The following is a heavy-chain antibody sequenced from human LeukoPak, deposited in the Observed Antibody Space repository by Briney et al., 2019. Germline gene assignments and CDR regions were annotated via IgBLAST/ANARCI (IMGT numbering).Heavy chain of an antibody. CDR2: ISYDGSNK. D-gene: IGHD4-17*01. CDR1: GFTFSSYG. Sequence: GGSLRLSCAASGFTFSSYGMHWVRQAPGKGLEWVAVISYDGSNKYYADSVKGRFTISRDNSKNTLYLQMNSLRAEDTAVYYCARDHYGDYLPWYFDLWGRGTLVTVSS. J-gene: IGHJ2*01. V-gene: IGHV3-30*03. CDR3: ARDHYGDYLPWYFDL.